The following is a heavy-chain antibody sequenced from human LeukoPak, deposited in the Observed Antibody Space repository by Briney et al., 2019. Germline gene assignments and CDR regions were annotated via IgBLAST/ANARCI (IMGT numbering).Heavy chain of an antibody. Sequence: SETLSRICAVYGGSFSGYYWSWIRQPPGKGLEWIGEINHSGSTNYNPSLKSRVTISVDTSKNQFSLKVSSVTAADTAVYYCATSGRGYYGMDVWGQGTTVTVSS. CDR3: ATSGRGYYGMDV. CDR2: INHSGST. CDR1: GGSFSGYY. J-gene: IGHJ6*02. V-gene: IGHV4-34*01.